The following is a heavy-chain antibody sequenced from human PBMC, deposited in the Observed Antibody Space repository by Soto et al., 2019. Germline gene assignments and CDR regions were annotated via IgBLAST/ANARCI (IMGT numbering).Heavy chain of an antibody. V-gene: IGHV4-30-2*01. CDR1: GGSISSGGYS. Sequence: PSETLSLTCAVSGGSISSGGYSWSWIRQPPGKGLEWIGYIYHSGSTYYNPSLKSRVTISVDRSKNQFSLKLSSVTAADTAVYYCASHKSYYYDSSGYSIRDYWGQGTLVTVSS. J-gene: IGHJ4*02. CDR2: IYHSGST. CDR3: ASHKSYYYDSSGYSIRDY. D-gene: IGHD3-22*01.